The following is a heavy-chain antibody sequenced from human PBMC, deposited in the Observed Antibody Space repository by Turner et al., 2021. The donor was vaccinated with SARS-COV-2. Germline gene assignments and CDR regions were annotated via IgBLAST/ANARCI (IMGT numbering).Heavy chain of an antibody. D-gene: IGHD2-2*01. CDR1: GFTFSRYW. Sequence: EVQLVESGGGLVQPGGSLRHSCAASGFTFSRYWMSWVRQAPGKGLDWVANIKQDGSEKHFVDSVKGRFTISRDNAKNSLSLQMNSLRAEDTAVYYCARSPGYYFDYWGQGTLVTVSS. CDR2: IKQDGSEK. CDR3: ARSPGYYFDY. J-gene: IGHJ4*02. V-gene: IGHV3-7*01.